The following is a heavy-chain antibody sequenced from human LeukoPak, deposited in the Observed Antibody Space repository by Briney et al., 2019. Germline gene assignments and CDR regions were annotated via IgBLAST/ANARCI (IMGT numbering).Heavy chain of an antibody. CDR2: ISYDGSNK. J-gene: IGHJ5*02. CDR3: AKAGRYCSGGSCYKNWSDP. V-gene: IGHV3-30-3*01. D-gene: IGHD2-15*01. Sequence: GGSLRLSCAASGFTFSSYAMHWVRQAPGKGLEWVAVISYDGSNKYYADSVKGRFTISRDNSKNTLYLQMNSLRAEDTAVYYCAKAGRYCSGGSCYKNWSDPWGQEPWSPSPQ. CDR1: GFTFSSYA.